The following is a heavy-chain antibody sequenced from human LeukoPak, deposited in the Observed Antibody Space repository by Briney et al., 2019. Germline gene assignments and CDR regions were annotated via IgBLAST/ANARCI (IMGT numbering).Heavy chain of an antibody. CDR3: ARSRASYYDFWSGYTNGGYYFDY. V-gene: IGHV4-34*01. J-gene: IGHJ4*02. D-gene: IGHD3-3*01. CDR1: GGSFSGYY. CDR2: INHSGST. Sequence: SETLSLTCAVYGGSFSGYYWSWIRQPPGKGLEWIGEINHSGSTNYNPSLKSRVTMSVDTSKNQFSLKLSSVTAADTAVYCCARSRASYYDFWSGYTNGGYYFDYWGQGTLVTVSS.